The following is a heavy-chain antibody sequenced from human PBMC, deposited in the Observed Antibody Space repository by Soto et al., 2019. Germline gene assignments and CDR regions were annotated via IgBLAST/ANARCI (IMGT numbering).Heavy chain of an antibody. D-gene: IGHD2-15*01. CDR3: ARHGNGYCSGGSCPRYYYYGMDV. V-gene: IGHV4-39*01. J-gene: IGHJ6*02. CDR2: IYYSGST. CDR1: GGSISSSSYY. Sequence: QLQLQESGPGLVKPSETLSLTCTVSGGSISSSSYYWGWIRQPPGKGLEWIGSIYYSGSTYYNPSLKSRVTISVDTSKNQFSLKLSSVTAADTAVYYCARHGNGYCSGGSCPRYYYYGMDVWGQGTTVTVSS.